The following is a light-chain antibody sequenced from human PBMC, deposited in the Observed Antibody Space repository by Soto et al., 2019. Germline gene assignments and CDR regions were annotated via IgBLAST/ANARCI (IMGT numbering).Light chain of an antibody. CDR3: QQYDTYSRT. CDR1: QSISNW. CDR2: DAS. Sequence: DIQMTQSPSTLSASVGDRVTITCRASQSISNWLAWYQQRPGKAPKLLIYDASSLQSGVPSRFSGGRSGTEFTLTISSLQADDFATYYCQQYDTYSRTFGHGTKLEI. V-gene: IGKV1-5*01. J-gene: IGKJ2*01.